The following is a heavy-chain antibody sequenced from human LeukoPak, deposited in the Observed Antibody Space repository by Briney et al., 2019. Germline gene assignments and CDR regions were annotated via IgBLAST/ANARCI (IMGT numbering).Heavy chain of an antibody. CDR1: GYTFTGYY. D-gene: IGHD6-13*01. CDR3: ARDPYSSSWFDY. J-gene: IGHJ4*02. Sequence: ASVKVSCKASGYTFTGYYMHWVRQAPGQGLGWMGWINPNSGGTNYAQKFQGRVTMTRDTSISTAYMDLSRLRSDDTAVYYCARDPYSSSWFDYWGQGTLVTVSS. CDR2: INPNSGGT. V-gene: IGHV1-2*02.